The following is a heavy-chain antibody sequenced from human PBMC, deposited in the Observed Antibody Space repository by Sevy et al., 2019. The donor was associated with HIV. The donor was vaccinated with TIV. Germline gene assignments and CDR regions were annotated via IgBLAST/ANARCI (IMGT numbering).Heavy chain of an antibody. CDR2: IKSKTDGGTT. D-gene: IGHD3-9*01. CDR1: GFTFSNAW. CDR3: TTDRPTALRYFDWIPYYYYMDV. J-gene: IGHJ6*03. Sequence: GGSLRLSCAASGFTFSNAWMSWVRQAPGKGLEWVGRIKSKTDGGTTDYAAPVKGRFTISRDDSKNMLYLQMNSLKTEDTAVYYCTTDRPTALRYFDWIPYYYYMDVWGKGTTVTVSS. V-gene: IGHV3-15*01.